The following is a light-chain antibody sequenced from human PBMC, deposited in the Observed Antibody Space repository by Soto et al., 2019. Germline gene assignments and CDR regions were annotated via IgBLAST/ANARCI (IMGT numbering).Light chain of an antibody. CDR2: GAS. CDR1: QSIASN. Sequence: EVVMTQSPATLSVSPGEGSTLSCRASQSIASNLAWYQQKPGQPPRLLIYGASNRATGIPDRFSGSGSGTDFTLTISRLEPEDFAVYYCQQYGSSGPFGQGTKVDIK. V-gene: IGKV3-20*01. CDR3: QQYGSSGP. J-gene: IGKJ1*01.